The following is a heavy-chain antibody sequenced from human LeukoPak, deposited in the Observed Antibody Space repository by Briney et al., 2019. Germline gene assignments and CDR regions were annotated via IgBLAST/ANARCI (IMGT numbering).Heavy chain of an antibody. D-gene: IGHD6-13*01. CDR1: GFTFSSYW. V-gene: IGHV3-7*01. J-gene: IGHJ5*02. CDR3: ARDRIAAAGIRVGHWFDP. Sequence: GGSLRLSCAASGFTFSSYWMSWVRQAPGKGLEWVANIKQDGSEKYYEDSVKGRFTISRDNAKNSLYLQMNSLRAEDTAVYYCARDRIAAAGIRVGHWFDPWGQGTLVTVSS. CDR2: IKQDGSEK.